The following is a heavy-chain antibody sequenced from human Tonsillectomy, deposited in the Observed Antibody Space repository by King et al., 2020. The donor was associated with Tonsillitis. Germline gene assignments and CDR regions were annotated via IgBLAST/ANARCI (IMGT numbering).Heavy chain of an antibody. CDR2: IRGSGGGT. D-gene: IGHD3-10*01. Sequence: VQLVESGGGLVQPGGSLRLSCAASGFTFSSFSIYAMNWVRQAPGKGLEWVSAIRGSGGGTYYADSVKGRLPISRDNSKNTLYLQMNSLRAEDTAVYYCAKDNAKNGDYYYYYGMDVWGQGSTVTVSS. V-gene: IGHV3-23*04. CDR3: AKDNAKNGDYYYYYGMDV. CDR1: GFTFSSFSIYA. J-gene: IGHJ6*02.